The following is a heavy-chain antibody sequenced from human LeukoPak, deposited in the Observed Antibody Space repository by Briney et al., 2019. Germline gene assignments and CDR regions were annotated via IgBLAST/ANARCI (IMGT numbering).Heavy chain of an antibody. V-gene: IGHV3-66*01. CDR3: ARDGPLDYYDGSGYYLLGS. CDR1: GFTFSSYA. CDR2: IYSGGTT. D-gene: IGHD3-22*01. Sequence: GGSLRLSCAASGFTFSSYAMSWVRQAPGKGLEWVSVIYSGGTTKYADSVKGRFTISRDNSKNTLFLQMNSLRDEDTAVYYCARDGPLDYYDGSGYYLLGSWGQGTLVTVSS. J-gene: IGHJ5*02.